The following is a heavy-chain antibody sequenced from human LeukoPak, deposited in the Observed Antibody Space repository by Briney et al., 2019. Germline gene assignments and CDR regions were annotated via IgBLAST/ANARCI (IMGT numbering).Heavy chain of an antibody. CDR3: ASTLTTALNAFDI. D-gene: IGHD4-17*01. Sequence: GGSLRLSCAASGFTVSSNYMSWVRQAPGKGLEWVSVIYSGGSTYYADSVKGRFTISRDNSKNTLYLQMNSLRAEDTAVYYCASTLTTALNAFDIWGQGTMVTVSS. V-gene: IGHV3-53*01. J-gene: IGHJ3*02. CDR1: GFTVSSNY. CDR2: IYSGGST.